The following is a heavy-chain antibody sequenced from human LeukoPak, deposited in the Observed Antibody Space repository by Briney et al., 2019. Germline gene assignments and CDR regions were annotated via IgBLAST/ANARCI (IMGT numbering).Heavy chain of an antibody. CDR3: ARDHYDNSGYYHGGY. J-gene: IGHJ4*02. D-gene: IGHD3-22*01. Sequence: GGSLRLSCAASGFTFSSYNMNWVRQAPGKGLEWVSYISTSSSSIEYADSVKGRFTISRDNAKNSLYLQMNSLRVEDTAVYYCARDHYDNSGYYHGGYWGQGTLVTVSP. CDR2: ISTSSSSI. V-gene: IGHV3-48*01. CDR1: GFTFSSYN.